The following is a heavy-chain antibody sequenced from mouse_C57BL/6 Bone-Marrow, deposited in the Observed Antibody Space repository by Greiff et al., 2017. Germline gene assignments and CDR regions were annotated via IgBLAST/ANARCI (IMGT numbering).Heavy chain of an antibody. V-gene: IGHV1-53*01. D-gene: IGHD2-4*01. CDR3: ARKGCPYYDYDWFAY. Sequence: QVQLQQPGTELVKPGASVKLSCKASGYTFTSYWMHWVKQRPGQGLEWIGNINPSNGGTNYNEKFKSKATLTVDKSSSTAYMQLSSLTSEDSAVYYCARKGCPYYDYDWFAYWGQGTLVTVSA. CDR1: GYTFTSYW. J-gene: IGHJ3*01. CDR2: INPSNGGT.